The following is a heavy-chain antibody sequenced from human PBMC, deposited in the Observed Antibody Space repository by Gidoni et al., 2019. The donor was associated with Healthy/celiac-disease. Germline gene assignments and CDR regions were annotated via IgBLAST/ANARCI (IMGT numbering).Heavy chain of an antibody. CDR3: ASPGRKVADAFDI. J-gene: IGHJ3*02. V-gene: IGHV4-39*01. Sequence: QLQLQESGPGLVKPSETLSLTCTVSGGSISSSSYYWGWIRQPPGKGLEWIGSIYYSGSTYYNPSLKSRVTISVDTSKNQFSLKLSSVTAADTAVYYCASPGRKVADAFDIWGQGTMVTVSS. CDR1: GGSISSSSYY. CDR2: IYYSGST. D-gene: IGHD7-27*01.